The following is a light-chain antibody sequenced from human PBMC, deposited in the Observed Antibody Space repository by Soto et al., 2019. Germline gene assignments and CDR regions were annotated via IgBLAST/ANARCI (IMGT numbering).Light chain of an antibody. CDR2: AAS. CDR3: QQYNDWPRS. V-gene: IGKV3-15*01. CDR1: QSVSNN. J-gene: IGKJ3*01. Sequence: EIVMTQSPGTLSVSPGERATLSCRASQSVSNNLAWYQQRPGQAPRLLVYAASTRATGVPARFSGSGSGTEFTLTISSLQSEDFAFYYCQQYNDWPRSFGPGTKVDIK.